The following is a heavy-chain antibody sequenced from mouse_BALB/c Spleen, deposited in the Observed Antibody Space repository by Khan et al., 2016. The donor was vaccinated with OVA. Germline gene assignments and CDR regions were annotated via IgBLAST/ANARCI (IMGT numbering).Heavy chain of an antibody. CDR2: ISTYYGDA. V-gene: IGHV1S137*01. Sequence: VQLQESGAELVRPGVSVKISCKGSGYTFTDFTMHWVKQSHAMSLEWIGVISTYYGDATYNQKFKDKATMTVDKSSSTAYMELARLTSEDSAIFTVTGGGGGNRFAYWGQGTLVTVSA. CDR1: GYTFTDFT. J-gene: IGHJ3*01. D-gene: IGHD2-13*01. CDR3: TGGGGGNRFAY.